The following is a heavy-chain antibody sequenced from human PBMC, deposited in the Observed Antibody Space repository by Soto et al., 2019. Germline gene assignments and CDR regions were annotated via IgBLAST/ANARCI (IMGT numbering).Heavy chain of an antibody. J-gene: IGHJ4*02. V-gene: IGHV3-7*04. D-gene: IGHD1-26*01. CDR3: ARLVSAAANDY. CDR1: GFTFSSYW. CDR2: IKGDGNEI. Sequence: GSLRLSCAASGFTFSSYWMSWVRQAPGKGLEWVANIKGDGNEIYYVDSVKGRFTISRDNAKNSLYLQMNSLRAEDTAVYYCARLVSAAANDYWGQGALVTVS.